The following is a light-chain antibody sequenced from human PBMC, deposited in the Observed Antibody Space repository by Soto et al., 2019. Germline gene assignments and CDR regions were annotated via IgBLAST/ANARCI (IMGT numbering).Light chain of an antibody. V-gene: IGLV2-23*02. CDR2: EVN. CDR1: SSDVGRYNL. J-gene: IGLJ1*01. Sequence: QSVLTQPASVFGSPGHSITISCTGTSSDVGRYNLVSWYQQHPGKAPKLLIYEVNKRPSGVSNRFSGSKSGNTASLTISPLQAGDEADYDCCSYANTRTFYVFGIATKVTV. CDR3: CSYANTRTFYV.